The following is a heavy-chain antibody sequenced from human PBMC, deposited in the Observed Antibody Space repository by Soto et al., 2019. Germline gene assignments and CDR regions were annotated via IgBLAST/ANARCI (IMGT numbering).Heavy chain of an antibody. CDR2: ISGSGGST. CDR3: AMGPSSSWFDY. CDR1: GFTFSSYA. Sequence: QLGGSLRLSCAASGFTFSSYAMSWVSQAPGKGLEGVSAISGSGGSTYYADSVKGRFTISRDNSKNTLYLQMNSLRAEDTAVYYCAMGPSSSWFDYWGQGTLVTVSS. D-gene: IGHD6-13*01. J-gene: IGHJ4*02. V-gene: IGHV3-23*01.